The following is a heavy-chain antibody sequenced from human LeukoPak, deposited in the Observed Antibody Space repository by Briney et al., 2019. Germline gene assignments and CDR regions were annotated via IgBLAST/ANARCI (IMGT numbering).Heavy chain of an antibody. V-gene: IGHV4-4*02. CDR3: ARAAPFRESQLYGMDV. J-gene: IGHJ6*02. Sequence: SGTLSLTCAVSGGSISTSSWWSWVRQPPGKGLEWIGEIYHSGSTNYNPSLKSRVTISVDKSKNQFSLKLSSVTAADTAVYYCARAAPFRESQLYGMDVWGQGTTVTVSS. CDR1: GGSISTSSW. CDR2: IYHSGST. D-gene: IGHD6-6*01.